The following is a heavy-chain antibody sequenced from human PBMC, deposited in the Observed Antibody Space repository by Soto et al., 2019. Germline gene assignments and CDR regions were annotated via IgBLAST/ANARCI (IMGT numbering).Heavy chain of an antibody. V-gene: IGHV4-4*02. CDR2: IYHSGST. CDR1: SGSISSSNW. J-gene: IGHJ4*02. D-gene: IGHD3-16*02. Sequence: QVQLQESGPGLVKPSGTLSLTCAVSSGSISSSNWWSWVRQPPGKGLEWIGEIYHSGSTNYNPSLKSRVTISGDKSKNQFSLKLSSVTAADTAVYYCARGSGNYIWGSYRHGDYFDYWGQGTLVTASS. CDR3: ARGSGNYIWGSYRHGDYFDY.